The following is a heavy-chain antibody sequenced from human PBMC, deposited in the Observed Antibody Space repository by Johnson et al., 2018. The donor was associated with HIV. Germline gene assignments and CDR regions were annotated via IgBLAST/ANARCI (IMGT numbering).Heavy chain of an antibody. V-gene: IGHV3-9*01. J-gene: IGHJ3*02. D-gene: IGHD3-10*01. CDR2: ISWNSGSI. Sequence: VQLVESGGGLVQPGRSLRLSCAASGFTFDDYAMHWVRQAPGKGLEWVSGISWNSGSIGYADSVKGRFTLSRDNAKNSLYLQMNSLRAEDTAVYYCASPGGDYYGSGMDDAFDIWGQGTMVTVSS. CDR3: ASPGGDYYGSGMDDAFDI. CDR1: GFTFDDYA.